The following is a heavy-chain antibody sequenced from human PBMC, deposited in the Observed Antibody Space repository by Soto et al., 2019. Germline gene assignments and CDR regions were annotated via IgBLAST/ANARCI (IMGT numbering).Heavy chain of an antibody. J-gene: IGHJ4*02. V-gene: IGHV3-66*01. D-gene: IGHD6-6*01. Sequence: EVQLVESGGGLVQPGGSLRPSCAASGFTVSSHYMSWVRQAPGKGLEWVSVIYSGGSTYYAKSVTGRFIISRDNSKSTVYLQMNSLRAEDTAVYYCARDRTISDYRSSGALGLWGQGTLVSVSS. CDR3: ARDRTISDYRSSGALGL. CDR1: GFTVSSHY. CDR2: IYSGGST.